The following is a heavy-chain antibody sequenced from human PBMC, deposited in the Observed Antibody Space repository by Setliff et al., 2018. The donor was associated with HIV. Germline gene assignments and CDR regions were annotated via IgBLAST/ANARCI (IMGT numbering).Heavy chain of an antibody. CDR1: GGSLSGYY. CDR2: INQSGNT. CDR3: ATVSGYYWQYFDY. J-gene: IGHJ4*02. D-gene: IGHD3-22*01. Sequence: SETLSLTCAVYGGSLSGYYWSWVRQSPGRGLEWIGEINQSGNTNFNPSLKSRLIISVDTSKNQFSLKLSSVTAADTAVYYCATVSGYYWQYFDYWGPGTLVTVSS. V-gene: IGHV4-34*01.